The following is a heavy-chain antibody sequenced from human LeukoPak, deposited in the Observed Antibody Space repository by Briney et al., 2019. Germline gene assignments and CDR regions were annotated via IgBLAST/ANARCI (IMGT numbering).Heavy chain of an antibody. J-gene: IGHJ4*02. CDR1: GFTFSRYW. Sequence: QPGGSLRLSCAASGFTFSRYWMSWVRQVPGKGLEWVANIKQDGSEKSYVDSVKGRFTISRDNAKNSLYLQISSLRAEDTAVYYCAKFSRSIEAGSGDWGQGTLVTVSS. V-gene: IGHV3-7*05. D-gene: IGHD6-6*01. CDR3: AKFSRSIEAGSGD. CDR2: IKQDGSEK.